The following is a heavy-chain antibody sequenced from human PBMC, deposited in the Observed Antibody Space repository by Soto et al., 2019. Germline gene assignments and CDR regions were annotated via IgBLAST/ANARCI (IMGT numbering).Heavy chain of an antibody. D-gene: IGHD2-15*01. CDR3: ARARDCSGGSCYSYYYYGMDV. V-gene: IGHV4-34*01. CDR1: GGSFSGYY. CDR2: INHSGST. J-gene: IGHJ6*02. Sequence: SETLSLTCAVYGGSFSGYYWSWIRQPPGKGLEWIGEINHSGSTNYNPSPKSRVTISVDTSKNQFSLKLSSVTAAATAVYYCARARDCSGGSCYSYYYYGMDVWGQGTTVTVSS.